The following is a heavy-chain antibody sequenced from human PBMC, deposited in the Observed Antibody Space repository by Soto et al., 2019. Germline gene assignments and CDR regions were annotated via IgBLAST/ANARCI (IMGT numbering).Heavy chain of an antibody. CDR1: GGSISSSSYY. CDR2: IYYSGST. V-gene: IGHV4-39*01. D-gene: IGHD2-21*02. Sequence: QLQLQESGPGLVKPSETLSLTCTVSGGSISSSSYYWGWIRQPPGKGLEWIGSIYYSGSTYYNPSLKSRVTISVDTSKNQFSLKLSSVTAADTAVYYCASHPLTFPFDYWGQGTLVTVSS. J-gene: IGHJ4*02. CDR3: ASHPLTFPFDY.